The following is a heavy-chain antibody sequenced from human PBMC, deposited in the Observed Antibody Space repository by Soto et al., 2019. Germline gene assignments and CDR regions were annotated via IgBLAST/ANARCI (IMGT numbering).Heavy chain of an antibody. CDR2: IIPIFGTA. J-gene: IGHJ4*02. CDR1: GGTFSSYA. D-gene: IGHD5-18*01. Sequence: QVQLVQSGAEVKKPGSSVKVSCKASGGTFSSYAISWVRQAPGQGLEWMGGIIPIFGTANYAQKFQCRVTITADESTSTAYMELRSLRAEDTAVYYCASAIQLWYHFDYWGQGTLVTVSS. CDR3: ASAIQLWYHFDY. V-gene: IGHV1-69*12.